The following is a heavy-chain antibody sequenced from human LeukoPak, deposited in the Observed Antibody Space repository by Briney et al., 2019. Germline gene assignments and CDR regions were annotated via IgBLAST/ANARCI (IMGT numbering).Heavy chain of an antibody. CDR2: ISYDGSNK. CDR3: ANLLGSSDYFDY. D-gene: IGHD6-6*01. V-gene: IGHV3-30*18. CDR1: GFTVSNNY. Sequence: GGSLRLSCAASGFTVSNNYMNWVRQAPGKGLEWVAVISYDGSNKYYADSVKGRFTISRDNSKNTLYLQMNSLGAEDTAVYYCANLLGSSDYFDYWGREPWSPSPQ. J-gene: IGHJ4*02.